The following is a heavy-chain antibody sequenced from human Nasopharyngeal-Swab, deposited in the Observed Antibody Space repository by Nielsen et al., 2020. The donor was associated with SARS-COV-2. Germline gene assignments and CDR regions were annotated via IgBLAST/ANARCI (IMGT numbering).Heavy chain of an antibody. CDR1: GFSFSDYY. V-gene: IGHV3-11*06. Sequence: GESLKISCAASGFSFSDYYMSWIRQAPGKGLEWVSYINSVSSSTDYADSVKGRFTISRDNAKNSLYLQMNSLSAEDTAVYYCAKNTQTLSTVTIDYWGQGTLVTVSS. CDR3: AKNTQTLSTVTIDY. J-gene: IGHJ4*02. CDR2: INSVSSST. D-gene: IGHD4-17*01.